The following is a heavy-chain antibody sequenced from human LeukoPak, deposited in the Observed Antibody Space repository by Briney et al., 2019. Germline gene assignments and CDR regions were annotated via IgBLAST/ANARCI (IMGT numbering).Heavy chain of an antibody. V-gene: IGHV1-2*02. CDR1: GYTFTGYY. J-gene: IGHJ4*02. D-gene: IGHD3-3*01. CDR3: ARDLPYDFWSGYYIYGGYFDY. Sequence: ASVKVSCKASGYTFTGYYMHWVRQAPGQGLEWMGWINPNSGGTNYAQKFQGRVTMTRDTSISTAYMELSRLRSDDTAVYYCARDLPYDFWSGYYIYGGYFDYWGQGTLVTVSS. CDR2: INPNSGGT.